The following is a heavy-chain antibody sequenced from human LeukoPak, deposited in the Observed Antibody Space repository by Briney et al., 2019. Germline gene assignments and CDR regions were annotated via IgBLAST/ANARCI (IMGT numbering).Heavy chain of an antibody. V-gene: IGHV3-64D*06. CDR2: ISSNGGST. Sequence: PGGSLRLSCSASGFTFSSYAMHWVRQAPGKGLEYVSAISSNGGSTYYADSVKGRFTISRDNSKNTLYLQMSSLRAEDTAVYYCARRWFGSPDYWGQGTLVTVSS. D-gene: IGHD3-10*01. CDR3: ARRWFGSPDY. J-gene: IGHJ4*02. CDR1: GFTFSSYA.